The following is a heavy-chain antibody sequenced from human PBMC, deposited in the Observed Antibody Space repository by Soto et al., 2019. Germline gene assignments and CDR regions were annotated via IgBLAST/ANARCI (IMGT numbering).Heavy chain of an antibody. CDR3: SRTAAAGKYYYGMDV. CDR2: IYPGDSDT. V-gene: IGHV5-51*01. J-gene: IGHJ6*02. CDR1: GYSFTSYW. Sequence: PGESLKISCKGSGYSFTSYWIGWVRQMPGKGLEWMGIIYPGDSDTRYSPSFQGQVTISADKSISTAYLQWSSLKASDTAMYYCSRTAAAGKYYYGMDVWGQGTTVTVSS. D-gene: IGHD6-13*01.